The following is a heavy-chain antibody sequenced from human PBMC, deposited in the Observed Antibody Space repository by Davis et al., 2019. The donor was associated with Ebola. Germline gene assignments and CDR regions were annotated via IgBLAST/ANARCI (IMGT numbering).Heavy chain of an antibody. Sequence: GESLKISCAASGFTFSSYWMSWVRQAPGKGLEWVAVISYDGNNKFYADSVKGRFTISRDNSKNTLYLQMNSLRAEDTAVYYCARAPYYDSSGYYDYWGLGTLVTVSS. D-gene: IGHD3-22*01. CDR1: GFTFSSYW. V-gene: IGHV3-30-3*01. CDR2: ISYDGNNK. CDR3: ARAPYYDSSGYYDY. J-gene: IGHJ4*02.